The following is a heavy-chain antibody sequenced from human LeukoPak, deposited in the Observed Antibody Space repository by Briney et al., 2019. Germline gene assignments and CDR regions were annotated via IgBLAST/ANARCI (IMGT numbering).Heavy chain of an antibody. CDR3: ARTYGDYVHYFDY. D-gene: IGHD4-17*01. CDR2: IYYSGST. J-gene: IGHJ4*02. CDR1: GGPISSYY. V-gene: IGHV4-59*01. Sequence: SETLSLTCTVSGGPISSYYWSWIRQPPGKGLEWIGYIYYSGSTNYNPSLKSRVTISVDTSKNQFSLKLSSVTAADTAVYYCARTYGDYVHYFDYWGQGTLVTVSS.